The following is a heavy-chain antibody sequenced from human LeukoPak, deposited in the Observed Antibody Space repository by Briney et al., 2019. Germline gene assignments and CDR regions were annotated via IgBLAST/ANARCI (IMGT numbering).Heavy chain of an antibody. V-gene: IGHV3-74*01. CDR3: ARGLDGSFDY. CDR2: IYIDGSST. D-gene: IGHD1-14*01. CDR1: GFTFSSYW. Sequence: GGSLRLSCAASGFTFSSYWMHWVRQAPGKGLVWVSRIYIDGSSTSYADSVKGRFTISRDNAKNTLYLQMNSLRDEDTAVYYCARGLDGSFDYWGLGTLVTVSS. J-gene: IGHJ4*02.